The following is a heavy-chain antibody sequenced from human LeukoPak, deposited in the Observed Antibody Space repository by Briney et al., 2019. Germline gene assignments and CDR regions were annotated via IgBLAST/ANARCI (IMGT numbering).Heavy chain of an antibody. CDR3: ARSNQADDY. V-gene: IGHV3-74*01. CDR2: INPGGSSI. Sequence: GRSLRLSCAASGFTFISYWMHGVGQVPGKGLVWVARINPGGSSITYADSVKGRFTISRDNAKNTLYLQMDSLRAEDTGVYYCARSNQADDYWGQGTLVTVSS. D-gene: IGHD1-14*01. J-gene: IGHJ4*02. CDR1: GFTFISYW.